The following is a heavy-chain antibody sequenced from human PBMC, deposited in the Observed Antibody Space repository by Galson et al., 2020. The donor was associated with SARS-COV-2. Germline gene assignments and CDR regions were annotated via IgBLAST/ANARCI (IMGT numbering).Heavy chain of an antibody. CDR1: EFSLSSSRVG. D-gene: IGHD3-10*01. V-gene: IGHV2-5*01. CDR3: ARLSITRGYFDY. CDR2: IYWNDDK. Sequence: SGPTLVKPTQTLTLTCTFSEFSLSSSRVGLGWIRQPPGKALEWLAVIYWNDDKRYSPSLKSRLTITEDTSKNQVVLTMTNMDPVDAATYYCARLSITRGYFDYWGQGTLVTVSS. J-gene: IGHJ4*02.